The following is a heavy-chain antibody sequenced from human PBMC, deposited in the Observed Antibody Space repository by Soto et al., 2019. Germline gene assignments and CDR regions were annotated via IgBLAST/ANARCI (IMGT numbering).Heavy chain of an antibody. CDR1: GFTFSSHG. Sequence: PGGSLRLSCEASGFTFSSHGMHWVRQAPGKGLEWVALIRYDGINKYYADSVKGRFTISRDNSKNTLYLQMNSLRAEDTAIYYCARDSNDLGLAALAWGQGTPVTVSS. J-gene: IGHJ5*02. D-gene: IGHD1-1*01. CDR3: ARDSNDLGLAALA. CDR2: IRYDGINK. V-gene: IGHV3-30*02.